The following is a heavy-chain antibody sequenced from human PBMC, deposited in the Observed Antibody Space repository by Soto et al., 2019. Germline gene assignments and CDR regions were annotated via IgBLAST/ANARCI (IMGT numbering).Heavy chain of an antibody. J-gene: IGHJ4*02. CDR3: ARGIKCTNGVCYYFDY. V-gene: IGHV6-1*01. D-gene: IGHD2-8*01. Sequence: PSQTLSLTCAISGDSVSSNSAAWNWIRQSPSRGLEWLGRTYYRSKWYNDYAVSVKSRITINPDTSKNQFSLQLNSVTPEDTAVYYCARGIKCTNGVCYYFDYWGQGTLVTVSS. CDR1: GDSVSSNSAA. CDR2: TYYRSKWYN.